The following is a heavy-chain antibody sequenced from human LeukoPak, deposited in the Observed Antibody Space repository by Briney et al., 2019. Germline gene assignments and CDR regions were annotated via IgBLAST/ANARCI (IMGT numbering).Heavy chain of an antibody. J-gene: IGHJ5*02. CDR1: GFTFSSYA. CDR2: ISGSGGST. Sequence: HTGGSLRLSCAASGFTFSSYAMSWVRQAPGKGLEWVSAISGSGGSTYYADSVKGRFTISRDNSKNTLYLQMNSLRAEDTAVYYCAKELEVVPAEGWFDPWGQGTLVTVSS. V-gene: IGHV3-23*01. CDR3: AKELEVVPAEGWFDP. D-gene: IGHD2-2*01.